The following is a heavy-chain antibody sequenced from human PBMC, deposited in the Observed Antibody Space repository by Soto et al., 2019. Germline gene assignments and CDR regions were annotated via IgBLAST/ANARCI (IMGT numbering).Heavy chain of an antibody. J-gene: IGHJ3*02. CDR1: GYTFTGYY. Sequence: ASVKVSCKASGYTFTGYYMHWVRQAPGQGLEWMGRIIPILGIANYAQKFQGRVTITADKSTSTAYMELSSLRSEDTAVYYCARGDGGAFDIWGQGTMVTVS. CDR3: ARGDGGAFDI. CDR2: IIPILGIA. V-gene: IGHV1-69*04.